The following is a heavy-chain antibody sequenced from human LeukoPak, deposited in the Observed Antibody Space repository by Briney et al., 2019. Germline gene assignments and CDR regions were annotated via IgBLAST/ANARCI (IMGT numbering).Heavy chain of an antibody. CDR2: IYYSGST. J-gene: IGHJ4*02. V-gene: IGHV4-59*07. D-gene: IGHD6-13*01. Sequence: PSDTLSLTCTVSGGSIRNYYWSWIPEPPGKAVEGIGYIYYSGSTNYNPSLKSRVTISIDASKTQFSLQLSSVTAADTAVYYCARVDSGYSSSWYPYYFDYWGPGTLVTVSS. CDR3: ARVDSGYSSSWYPYYFDY. CDR1: GGSIRNYY.